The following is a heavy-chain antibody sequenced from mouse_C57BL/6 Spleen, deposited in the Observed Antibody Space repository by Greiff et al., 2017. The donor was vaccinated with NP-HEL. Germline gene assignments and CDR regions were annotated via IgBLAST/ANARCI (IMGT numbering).Heavy chain of an antibody. D-gene: IGHD1-1*01. Sequence: EVQLVESGGGLVQPKGSLKLSCAASGFSFNTYAMNWVRQAPGKGLEWVARIRSKSNNYATYYADSVKDRFTISRDDSESMLYLQMNNLKTEDTALYYCVRHGYYGSSSWFAYWGKGTLVTVSA. CDR1: GFSFNTYA. CDR2: IRSKSNNYAT. V-gene: IGHV10-1*01. J-gene: IGHJ3*01. CDR3: VRHGYYGSSSWFAY.